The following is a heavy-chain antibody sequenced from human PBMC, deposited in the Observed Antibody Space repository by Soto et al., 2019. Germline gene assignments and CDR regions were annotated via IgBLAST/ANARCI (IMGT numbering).Heavy chain of an antibody. V-gene: IGHV5-10-1*01. Sequence: GDSMNISGRPSGYTRIYHWISRVRPPTGEGLQWMGRIDPADSYTTYSPSFQGHVTISADRSIGAAYLQWSSLKASDTAIYFCVRNNGYDQPLLLFDHWGPGTLVNVSS. CDR2: IDPADSYT. CDR1: GYTRIYHW. CDR3: VRNNGYDQPLLLFDH. D-gene: IGHD5-12*01. J-gene: IGHJ4*02.